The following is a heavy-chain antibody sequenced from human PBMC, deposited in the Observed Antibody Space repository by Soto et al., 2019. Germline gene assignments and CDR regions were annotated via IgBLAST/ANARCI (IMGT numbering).Heavy chain of an antibody. V-gene: IGHV4-59*02. CDR2: MYFGGSF. CDR1: GASVSHGY. D-gene: IGHD3-22*01. J-gene: IGHJ5*02. CDR3: ARSYYDSTGFPVDP. Sequence: QMQLQASGPGLVKPSETLSLTCNVSGASVSHGYWSWIRQPPGKGLEWIGFMYFGGSFNYNPSLTRPATLSVETSNNQFSMKLTSVTASDTAVYFCARSYYDSTGFPVDPWGQGTPVTVSS.